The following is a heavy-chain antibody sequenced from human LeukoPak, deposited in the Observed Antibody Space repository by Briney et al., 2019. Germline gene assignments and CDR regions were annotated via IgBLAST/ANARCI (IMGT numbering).Heavy chain of an antibody. Sequence: SETLSLTCTVSGVSMSSYYWSWIRQPAGKGLEWIGFVYTSGSTNYNPSLKSRVTMSIDTSKSQFSLKLISVTAADTAVYYCATNDFWSADAFDIWGQGTMVTVSS. J-gene: IGHJ3*02. CDR1: GVSMSSYY. CDR3: ATNDFWSADAFDI. V-gene: IGHV4-4*07. CDR2: VYTSGST. D-gene: IGHD3-3*01.